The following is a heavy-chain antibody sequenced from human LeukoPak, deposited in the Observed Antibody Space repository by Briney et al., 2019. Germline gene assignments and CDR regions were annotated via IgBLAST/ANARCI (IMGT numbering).Heavy chain of an antibody. Sequence: SVKVSCKTSGYTFTRYHIHWVRQAPGQGLEWMGRIIPILGIANYAQKFQGRVTITADKSTSTAYMELSSLRSEDTAVYYCARDFAAVAGGDYWGQGTLVTVSS. D-gene: IGHD6-19*01. CDR3: ARDFAAVAGGDY. CDR2: IIPILGIA. CDR1: GYTFTRYH. V-gene: IGHV1-69*04. J-gene: IGHJ4*02.